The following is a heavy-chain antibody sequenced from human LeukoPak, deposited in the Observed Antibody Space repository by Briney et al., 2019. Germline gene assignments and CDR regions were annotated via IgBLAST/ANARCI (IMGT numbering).Heavy chain of an antibody. V-gene: IGHV4-59*01. J-gene: IGHJ3*02. CDR1: GGSISSYY. D-gene: IGHD1-26*01. Sequence: PSETLSLTCTVSGGSISSYYWSWIRQPPGKGLEWIGYIYTSGSTNYNPSLKSRVTISVDTSKNQFSLKLSSVTAADTAVYYCARDRWELTSGSAFDIWGQGTMVTVSS. CDR2: IYTSGST. CDR3: ARDRWELTSGSAFDI.